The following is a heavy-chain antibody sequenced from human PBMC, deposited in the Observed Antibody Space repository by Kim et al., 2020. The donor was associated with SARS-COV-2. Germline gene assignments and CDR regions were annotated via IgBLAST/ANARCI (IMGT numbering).Heavy chain of an antibody. CDR3: TTDQTSKIITGYYQGWFDP. CDR1: GYSFSELS. V-gene: IGHV1-24*01. CDR2: FNPEDGET. D-gene: IGHD3-9*01. Sequence: ASVKVSCKVSGYSFSELSIYWVRQAPGKGLEWMGGFNPEDGETTYAQKFQGRVSMTEDTSTDTAYMELSSLRSDDTAVYYCTTDQTSKIITGYYQGWFDPWGQGTLVTVSS. J-gene: IGHJ5*02.